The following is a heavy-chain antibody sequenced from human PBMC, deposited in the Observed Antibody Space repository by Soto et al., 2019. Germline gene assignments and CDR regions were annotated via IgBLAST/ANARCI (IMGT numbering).Heavy chain of an antibody. CDR1: GYTFTSYD. V-gene: IGHV1-8*01. J-gene: IGHJ6*03. D-gene: IGHD2-8*01. CDR3: ARIDSAMVYATIGVYYYYYYMDV. CDR2: MNPNSGNT. Sequence: GASVKVSCKASGYTFTSYDINWVRQATGQGLEWMGWMNPNSGNTGYAQKFQGRVTMTRNTSISTAYMELSSLRSEDTAVYYCARIDSAMVYATIGVYYYYYYMDVWGKGTTVTVSS.